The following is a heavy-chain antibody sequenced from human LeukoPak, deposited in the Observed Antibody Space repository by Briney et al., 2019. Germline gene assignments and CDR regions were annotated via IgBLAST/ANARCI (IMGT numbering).Heavy chain of an antibody. Sequence: GGSLRLSCAASGFPFSSYWMSWVRQAPGKGLEWVANIKQDGSDKYYVDSVKGRFTISRDNAKNSLYLQLNSLRVEDTALYYCAKQWVDCWGQGTLVTVSS. CDR3: AKQWVDC. CDR1: GFPFSSYW. CDR2: IKQDGSDK. V-gene: IGHV3-7*03. D-gene: IGHD1-26*01. J-gene: IGHJ4*02.